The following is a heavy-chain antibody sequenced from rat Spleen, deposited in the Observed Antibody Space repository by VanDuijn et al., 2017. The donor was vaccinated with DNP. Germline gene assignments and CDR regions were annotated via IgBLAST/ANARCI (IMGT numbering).Heavy chain of an antibody. CDR3: TREDYNNYWYFDF. Sequence: QVQLKESGPGLVQPSQTLSLTCTVSGFSLTTYGVAWVRQPPGKGLEWIASISSGGNTYYNSPLRSRLSLSRDTSKSQVFLKMNRLQTENTSIYFCTREDYNNYWYFDFWGPGTMVTVSS. V-gene: IGHV2S12*01. D-gene: IGHD1-10*01. CDR2: ISSGGNT. J-gene: IGHJ1*01. CDR1: GFSLTTYG.